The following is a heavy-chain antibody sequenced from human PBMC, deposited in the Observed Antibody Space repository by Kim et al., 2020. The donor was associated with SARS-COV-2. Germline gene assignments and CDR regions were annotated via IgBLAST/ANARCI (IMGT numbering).Heavy chain of an antibody. CDR3: ARGPSITMIVVVTHFDY. D-gene: IGHD3-22*01. CDR1: GGSFSGYY. J-gene: IGHJ4*02. CDR2: INHSGST. Sequence: SETLSLTCAVYGGSFSGYYWSWIRQPPGKGLEWIGEINHSGSTNYNPSLKSRVTISVDTSKNQFSLKLSPVNAADTAVYYCARGPSITMIVVVTHFDYWGQGTLVTVSS. V-gene: IGHV4-34*01.